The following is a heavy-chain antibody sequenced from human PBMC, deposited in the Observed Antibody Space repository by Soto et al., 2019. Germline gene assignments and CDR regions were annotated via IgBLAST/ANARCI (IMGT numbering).Heavy chain of an antibody. CDR2: ISYDGSNK. CDR3: AKDLATATIFGVVTPSY. V-gene: IGHV3-30*18. CDR1: GFTFSSYG. J-gene: IGHJ4*02. Sequence: GGSLRLSCAASGFTFSSYGMHWVRQAPGKGLEWVAVISYDGSNKYYADSVKGRFTISRDNSKNTLYLQMNSLRAEDTAVYYCAKDLATATIFGVVTPSYWGQGTLVTVSS. D-gene: IGHD3-3*01.